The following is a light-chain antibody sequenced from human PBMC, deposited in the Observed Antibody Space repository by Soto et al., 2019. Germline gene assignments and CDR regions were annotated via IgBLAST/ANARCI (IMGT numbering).Light chain of an antibody. CDR1: QSRGSNF. J-gene: IGKJ5*01. CDR2: ASS. CDR3: QLYGSSAH. Sequence: EIVLTQSPGTLSLSPGERSTLSCKTSQSRGSNFLAWYQHKPGQAPRLLIYASSNRATGIPDRFSGSASGTDLKLTMNRLEPEDCAVDYCQLYGSSAHFGQGTRREIK. V-gene: IGKV3-20*01.